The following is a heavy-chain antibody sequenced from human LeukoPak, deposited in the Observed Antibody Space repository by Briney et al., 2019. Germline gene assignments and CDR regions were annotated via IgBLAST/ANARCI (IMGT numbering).Heavy chain of an antibody. J-gene: IGHJ4*02. Sequence: GASVKVSCKASGYTFTAYYMHWVRQAPGQGLEWMGWINPNSGDTNYAQNFQGRVTMTRDTSISTAYMELSRLRSDDTAMYYCARGSGYYSFDCWGQGTLVTVSS. D-gene: IGHD3-3*01. CDR1: GYTFTAYY. CDR3: ARGSGYYSFDC. V-gene: IGHV1-2*02. CDR2: INPNSGDT.